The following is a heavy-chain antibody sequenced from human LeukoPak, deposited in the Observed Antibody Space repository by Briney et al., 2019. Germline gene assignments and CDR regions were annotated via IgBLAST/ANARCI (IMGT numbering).Heavy chain of an antibody. Sequence: PSGTLSLTCTVSGGSISSSLYYWGWIRQPPGNGLEWIGTIYYSGSTYYNPSLKSRVTISVDTSKNQFSLKLSSVTAADTAVYYCARTRYYYNSRSYGAPYYFDYWGQGTLVTVSS. CDR2: IYYSGST. V-gene: IGHV4-39*01. CDR3: ARTRYYYNSRSYGAPYYFDY. D-gene: IGHD3-10*01. J-gene: IGHJ4*02. CDR1: GGSISSSLYY.